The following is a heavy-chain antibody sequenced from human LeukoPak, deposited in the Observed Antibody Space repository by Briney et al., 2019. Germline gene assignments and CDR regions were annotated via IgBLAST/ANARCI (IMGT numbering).Heavy chain of an antibody. Sequence: SETLSLTCAVYGGSFSGYYWSWIRQPPGKGLEWIGEINHSGSTNYNPSLKSRVTISVDTSKNQFSLKLSSVTAADTAVYYCATVEDTAMVHDYWRQGTLVTVSS. CDR2: INHSGST. CDR1: GGSFSGYY. CDR3: ATVEDTAMVHDY. D-gene: IGHD5-18*01. V-gene: IGHV4-34*01. J-gene: IGHJ4*02.